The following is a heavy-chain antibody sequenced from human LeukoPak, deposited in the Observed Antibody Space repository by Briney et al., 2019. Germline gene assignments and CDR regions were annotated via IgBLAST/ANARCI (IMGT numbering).Heavy chain of an antibody. V-gene: IGHV4-34*01. CDR2: INHSGST. Sequence: SETLSLTCAVYGGSFSGYYWSWIRQPPGKGLEWIGEINHSGSTNYNPSLKSRVTISVDTSKNQFSLKLSSVTAADTAVYYCARGTLTGEIARYSYGLRYYFDYWGQGTLVTVSS. J-gene: IGHJ4*02. CDR3: ARGTLTGEIARYSYGLRYYFDY. D-gene: IGHD5-18*01. CDR1: GGSFSGYY.